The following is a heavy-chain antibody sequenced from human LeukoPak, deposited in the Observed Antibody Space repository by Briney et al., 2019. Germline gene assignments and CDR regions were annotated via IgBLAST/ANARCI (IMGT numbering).Heavy chain of an antibody. CDR1: GYTFSSYG. D-gene: IGHD2-2*01. CDR3: ARASGSYCSSTSCNDAFDI. V-gene: IGHV1-18*01. CDR2: ISAYNGNT. Sequence: ASVKVSCKASGYTFSSYGITWVRQAPGQGLEWMGWISAYNGNTNYAQNLQGRVTMTTDTSTSTAYLEPKGLSSDDTAVYYCARASGSYCSSTSCNDAFDIWGQGTMVTVSS. J-gene: IGHJ3*02.